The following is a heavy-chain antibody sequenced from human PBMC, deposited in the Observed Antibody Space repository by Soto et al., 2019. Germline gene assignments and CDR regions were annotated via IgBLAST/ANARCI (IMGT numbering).Heavy chain of an antibody. CDR3: ARIYYGSGSGKTYYYYYMDV. CDR2: IYYSGST. V-gene: IGHV4-31*03. Sequence: PSETLSLTCTVSGGSISSGGYYWSWIRQHPGKGLEWIGYIYYSGSTYYNPSLKSRVTISVDTSKNQFSLKLSSVTAADTAVYYCARIYYGSGSGKTYYYYYMDVWGKGTTVIVSS. CDR1: GGSISSGGYY. J-gene: IGHJ6*03. D-gene: IGHD3-10*01.